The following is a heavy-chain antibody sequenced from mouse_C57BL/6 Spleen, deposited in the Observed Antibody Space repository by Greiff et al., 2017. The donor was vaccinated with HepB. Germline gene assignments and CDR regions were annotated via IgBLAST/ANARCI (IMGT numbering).Heavy chain of an antibody. CDR1: GFTFSSYA. V-gene: IGHV5-4*01. D-gene: IGHD2-12*01. CDR2: ISDGGSYT. Sequence: EVQLVESGGGLVKPGGSLKLSCAASGFTFSSYAMSWVRQTPEKRLEWVATISDGGSYTYYPDNVKGRFTISRDNAKNNLYLQMSHLKSEDTAMYDCARDYTNHEGFAYWGQGTLVTVSA. J-gene: IGHJ3*01. CDR3: ARDYTNHEGFAY.